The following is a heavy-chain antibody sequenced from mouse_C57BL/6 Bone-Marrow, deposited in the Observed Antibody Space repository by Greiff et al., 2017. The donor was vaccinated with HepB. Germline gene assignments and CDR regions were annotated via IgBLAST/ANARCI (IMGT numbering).Heavy chain of an antibody. CDR2: IHPNSGST. CDR1: GYTFTSYW. CDR3: ARRSGIYYYGSSPYFVY. J-gene: IGHJ2*01. V-gene: IGHV1-64*01. Sequence: QVQLQQPGAELVKPGASVKLSCKASGYTFTSYWMHWVKQRPGQGLEWIGMIHPNSGSTNYNEKFKSKATLTVDKSSSTAYMQLSSLTSEDSAVYYCARRSGIYYYGSSPYFVYWGQGTTLTVSS. D-gene: IGHD1-1*01.